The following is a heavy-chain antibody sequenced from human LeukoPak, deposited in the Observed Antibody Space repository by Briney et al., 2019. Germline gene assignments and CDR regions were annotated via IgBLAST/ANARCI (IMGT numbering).Heavy chain of an antibody. CDR1: GGTFSSYA. V-gene: IGHV1-18*01. D-gene: IGHD3-22*01. CDR3: ARDDKGFDY. CDR2: ISAYNGNT. Sequence: GASMKVSCKASGGTFSSYAISWVRQAPGQGLEWMGWISAYNGNTNYAQKLQGRVTMTTDTSTSTAYMELRSLRSDDTAVYYCARDDKGFDYWGQGTLVTVSS. J-gene: IGHJ4*02.